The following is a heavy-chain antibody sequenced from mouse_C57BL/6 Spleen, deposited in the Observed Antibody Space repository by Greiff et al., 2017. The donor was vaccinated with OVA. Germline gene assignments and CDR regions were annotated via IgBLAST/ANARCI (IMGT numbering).Heavy chain of an antibody. CDR3: ARSSNYGYAMDY. D-gene: IGHD2-5*01. CDR2: ISYDGSN. J-gene: IGHJ4*01. Sequence: EVQVVESGPGLVKPSQSLSLTCSVTGYSITSGYYWNWIRQFPGNKLEWMGYISYDGSNNYNPSLKNRISITRDTSKNQFFLKLNSVTTEDTATYYCARSSNYGYAMDYWGQGTSVTVSS. V-gene: IGHV3-6*01. CDR1: GYSITSGYY.